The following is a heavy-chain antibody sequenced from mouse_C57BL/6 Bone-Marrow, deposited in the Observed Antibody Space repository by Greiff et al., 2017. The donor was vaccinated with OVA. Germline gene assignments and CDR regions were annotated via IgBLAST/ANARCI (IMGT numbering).Heavy chain of an antibody. D-gene: IGHD2-2*01. Sequence: LFNPLSSLKLSFSSSLFTFIYYGMHWVRQAPEKGLEWVAYISSGSSTIYYADTVKGRFTISRDNAKNTLFLQMTSLRSEDTAMYYCARQDGYDWYAYWGQGTLVTVSA. CDR3: ARQDGYDWYAY. V-gene: IGHV5-17*01. CDR2: ISSGSSTI. CDR1: LFTFIYYG. J-gene: IGHJ3*01.